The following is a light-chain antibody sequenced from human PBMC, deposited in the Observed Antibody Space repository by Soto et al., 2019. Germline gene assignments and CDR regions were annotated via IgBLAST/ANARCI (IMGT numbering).Light chain of an antibody. J-gene: IGLJ3*02. CDR3: AAWDDSLNGVL. CDR1: SYNIGSNS. Sequence: QSVLTQPPSASGTPGQRVTISCSGSSYNIGSNSVNWYQKFPATAPKLLIYGNTQRPSGVPDRFSGSKSGTSASLAISGLHSEDEADYYCAAWDDSLNGVLFGGGTKLTVL. CDR2: GNT. V-gene: IGLV1-44*01.